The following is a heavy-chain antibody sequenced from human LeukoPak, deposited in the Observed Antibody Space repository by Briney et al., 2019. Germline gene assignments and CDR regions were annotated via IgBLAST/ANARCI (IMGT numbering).Heavy chain of an antibody. J-gene: IGHJ4*02. CDR2: ISSSSAYI. CDR3: ARDGYSGYAKYYFDY. Sequence: GGSLRLSCAASGFTFSTYSMNWVRQAPGKGLEWASSISSSSAYIYYADSVKGRFTISRDNAKNSLYLQMNSLRAEDTAVYYCARDGYSGYAKYYFDYWGQGTLVTVSS. D-gene: IGHD5-12*01. V-gene: IGHV3-21*01. CDR1: GFTFSTYS.